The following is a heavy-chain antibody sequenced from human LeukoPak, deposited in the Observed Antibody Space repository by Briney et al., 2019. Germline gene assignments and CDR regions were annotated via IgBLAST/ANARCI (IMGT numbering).Heavy chain of an antibody. D-gene: IGHD1/OR15-1a*01. Sequence: GGPLRLSCAVSGYTFSSYWMSWVRQAPGKGLEWVAHIKQDGSEKYYVDSVRGRFTISRHNAENSLYLQMHSLRAGHVAVYYCARAGLNETTWYFWGQGTLVTVSS. V-gene: IGHV3-7*01. J-gene: IGHJ4*02. CDR2: IKQDGSEK. CDR1: GYTFSSYW. CDR3: ARAGLNETTWYF.